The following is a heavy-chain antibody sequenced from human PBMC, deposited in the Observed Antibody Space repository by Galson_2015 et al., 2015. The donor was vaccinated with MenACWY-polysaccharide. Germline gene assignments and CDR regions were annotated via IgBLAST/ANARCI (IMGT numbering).Heavy chain of an antibody. CDR2: IYTSGST. J-gene: IGHJ6*02. CDR1: GGSISHHY. Sequence: ETLSLTCTVSGGSISHHYWSWIRQPAGQGLEWIGRIYTSGSTSYNPSLKSRVTMSVDTSKNQVSLKLSSVTAADTAVYYCARVPNFYYAMDVWGQGTTVTVSS. D-gene: IGHD2-8*01. CDR3: ARVPNFYYAMDV. V-gene: IGHV4-4*07.